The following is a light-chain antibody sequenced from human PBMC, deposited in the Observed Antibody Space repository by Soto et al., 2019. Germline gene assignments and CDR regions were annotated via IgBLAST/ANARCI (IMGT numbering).Light chain of an antibody. V-gene: IGKV2-28*01. CDR1: QSLLHSNGYNY. Sequence: DIVMTQSPLSLPVTPGEPASISCRSSQSLLHSNGYNYLDWYLQKPGQSPHLLIYLGSNRASGVPDRFSGSGSGTDFTLKISRVDAEDVGVYYCMQALQTPRTFCQGTKVDI. J-gene: IGKJ1*01. CDR3: MQALQTPRT. CDR2: LGS.